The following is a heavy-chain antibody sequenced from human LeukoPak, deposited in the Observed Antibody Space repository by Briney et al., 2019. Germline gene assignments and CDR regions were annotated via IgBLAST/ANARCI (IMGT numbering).Heavy chain of an antibody. V-gene: IGHV5-51*03. Sequence: PGESLKISCKGSGYSLTSYWIGWVCQMLGKGLEWMGIIYPGDSDTRYSPSFQGQVTISADKSISTAYLQWSSLKASDTAMYYCARRGYYYDSSDYYRPLHAFDIWGQGTMVTVSS. CDR1: GYSLTSYW. CDR2: IYPGDSDT. CDR3: ARRGYYYDSSDYYRPLHAFDI. D-gene: IGHD3-22*01. J-gene: IGHJ3*02.